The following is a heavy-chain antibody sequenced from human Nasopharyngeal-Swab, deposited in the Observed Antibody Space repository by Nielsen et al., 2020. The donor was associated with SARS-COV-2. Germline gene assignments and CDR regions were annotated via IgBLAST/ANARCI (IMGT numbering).Heavy chain of an antibody. J-gene: IGHJ4*02. CDR3: AKDRAWGLDY. Sequence: GESLKISCAASGFAFSTYAMSWVRQAPGKGLEWVSALSANGGRTYYADSVKGRFTISRDNSKNTLYLQMNTLGAEDTAVYYCAKDRAWGLDYWGQGTLVTVSS. CDR2: LSANGGRT. V-gene: IGHV3-23*01. D-gene: IGHD1-26*01. CDR1: GFAFSTYA.